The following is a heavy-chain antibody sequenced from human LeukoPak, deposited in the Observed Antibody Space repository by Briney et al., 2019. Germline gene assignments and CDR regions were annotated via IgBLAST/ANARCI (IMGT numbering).Heavy chain of an antibody. CDR3: ARDNDSGDAFDI. Sequence: SETLSLTCTVSGDSISSSHYYWGWVRQSPGKGLEWIGSIYSGGETHYNPSLNSRVTIFLDTSKNRFSLNLISVTATDTAVYYCARDNDSGDAFDIWGQGTMVTVSS. D-gene: IGHD1-26*01. CDR1: GDSISSSHYY. V-gene: IGHV4-39*02. CDR2: IYSGGET. J-gene: IGHJ3*02.